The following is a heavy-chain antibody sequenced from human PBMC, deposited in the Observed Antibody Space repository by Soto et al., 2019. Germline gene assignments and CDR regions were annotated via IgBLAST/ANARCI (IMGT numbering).Heavy chain of an antibody. CDR2: IYSGGST. J-gene: IGHJ6*02. CDR1: GFTVSSNY. CDR3: ARDTSSSWYYYYYGMDV. Sequence: VGSLRLSCAASGFTVSSNYMSWVRQAPGKGLEWVSVIYSGGSTYYADSVKGRCTVSRDNSKNTLYLQMDSLRAEDTAVYYCARDTSSSWYYYYYGMDVWGQGTTVTVSS. D-gene: IGHD6-13*01. V-gene: IGHV3-53*01.